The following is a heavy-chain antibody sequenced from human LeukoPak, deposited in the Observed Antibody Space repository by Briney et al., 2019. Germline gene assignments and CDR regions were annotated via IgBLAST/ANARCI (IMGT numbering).Heavy chain of an antibody. D-gene: IGHD3-22*01. J-gene: IGHJ3*02. CDR2: ISSSGSTI. Sequence: PGGSLRLSCAASGSTFSDYYMSWIRQAPGKGLEWVSYISSSGSTIYYADSVKGRFTISRDNAKNSLYLQMNSLRAEDTAVYYCARDFPSYYYDSSGYYDAFDIWGQGTMVTVSS. V-gene: IGHV3-11*04. CDR1: GSTFSDYY. CDR3: ARDFPSYYYDSSGYYDAFDI.